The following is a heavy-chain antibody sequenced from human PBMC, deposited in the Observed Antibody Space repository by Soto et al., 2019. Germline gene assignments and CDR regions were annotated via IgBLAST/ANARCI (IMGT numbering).Heavy chain of an antibody. Sequence: ASVKVSCKASGYTFTSYSISGVRQAPGQGLEWMGWISAYNGNTNYAQMLQGRVTMTTDTSTSTAYMELRSLRSDDTAVYYCARESTSSCHDYWGQGTLVTVSS. D-gene: IGHD6-13*01. V-gene: IGHV1-18*04. CDR1: GYTFTSYS. J-gene: IGHJ4*02. CDR2: ISAYNGNT. CDR3: ARESTSSCHDY.